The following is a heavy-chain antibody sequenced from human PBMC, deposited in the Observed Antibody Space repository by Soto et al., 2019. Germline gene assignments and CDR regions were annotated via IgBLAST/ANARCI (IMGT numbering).Heavy chain of an antibody. V-gene: IGHV4-31*01. D-gene: IGHD4-17*01. CDR2: IYYSGST. CDR3: ARDADYGGSRGGMDV. J-gene: IGHJ6*02. CDR1: GGSVNNANYF. Sequence: QVRLEESGPGLVKPSETLSLICSVSGGSVNNANYFWNWIRHHPENGLEWIGYIYYSGSTRYNPSFETPATLSIDTTKAQFALRLNSVTVADTAVYFCARDADYGGSRGGMDVWGRGTTVTVSS.